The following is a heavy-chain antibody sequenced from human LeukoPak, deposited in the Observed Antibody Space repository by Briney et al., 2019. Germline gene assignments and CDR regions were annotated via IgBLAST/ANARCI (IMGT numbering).Heavy chain of an antibody. V-gene: IGHV3-23*01. CDR3: AKTVAILWFGEFMYYFDY. D-gene: IGHD3-10*01. CDR2: ISGSGGST. CDR1: GFTFSSYS. Sequence: GGSLRLSCAASGFTFSSYSMNWVRQAPGKGLEWVSAISGSGGSTYYADSVKGRFTISRDNSKNTLYLQMNSLRAEDTAVYYCAKTVAILWFGEFMYYFDYWGQGTLVTVSS. J-gene: IGHJ4*02.